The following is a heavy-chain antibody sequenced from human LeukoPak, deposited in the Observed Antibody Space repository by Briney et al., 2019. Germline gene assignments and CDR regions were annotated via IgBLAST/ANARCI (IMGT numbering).Heavy chain of an antibody. D-gene: IGHD5-18*01. V-gene: IGHV4-59*01. CDR1: GGSISSYY. Sequence: SETLSLTCTVSGGSISSYYWSWIPQPPGKGLEWIGYIYYSGSTNYNPSLKSRVTISVDTSKNQFSLKLSSVTAADTAVYYCARAAMGGVNYYYYYYMDVWGKGTTVTVSS. CDR3: ARAAMGGVNYYYYYYMDV. CDR2: IYYSGST. J-gene: IGHJ6*03.